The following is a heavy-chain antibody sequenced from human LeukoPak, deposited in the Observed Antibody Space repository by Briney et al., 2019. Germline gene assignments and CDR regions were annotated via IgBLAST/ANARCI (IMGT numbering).Heavy chain of an antibody. CDR2: INHSGST. V-gene: IGHV4-34*01. Sequence: SETLSLTCAVYGGSFSGYYWSWIRQPPGEGLEWIGEINHSGSTNYNPSLKSRVTISVDTSKNQFSLKLSSVTAADTAVYYCARGITLFCTNGVCYTAPYNWFDPWGQGTLVTVSS. J-gene: IGHJ5*02. CDR3: ARGITLFCTNGVCYTAPYNWFDP. CDR1: GGSFSGYY. D-gene: IGHD2-8*01.